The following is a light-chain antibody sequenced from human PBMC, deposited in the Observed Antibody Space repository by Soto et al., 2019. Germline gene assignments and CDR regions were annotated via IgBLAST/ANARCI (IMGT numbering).Light chain of an antibody. CDR3: TSYTTFTTVL. Sequence: QAVVTQPASVSGSPGQSITISCTGTSSDVGKYNYVSWYQQHPGKAPKLVIYEVSYRPSGVSNRFSGSKSGNTASLTISGLQAEDEADYFCTSYTTFTTVLFGGGTKLTVL. CDR2: EVS. J-gene: IGLJ2*01. V-gene: IGLV2-14*01. CDR1: SSDVGKYNY.